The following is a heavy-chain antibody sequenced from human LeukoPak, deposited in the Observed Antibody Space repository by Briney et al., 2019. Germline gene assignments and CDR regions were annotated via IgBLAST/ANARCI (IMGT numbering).Heavy chain of an antibody. V-gene: IGHV3-33*01. Sequence: PGGSLTLSWEAPGFTLVGYGITGFRQAPGKGLEGGAVIWYDGINRYYVDSVSGRFTISRDNTKTRLCLQMNSLRAKDTAVYYCARGGHDYYDRSGYYYMSAFDFWGQGTMVTVSS. CDR1: GFTLVGYG. CDR2: IWYDGINR. D-gene: IGHD3-22*01. CDR3: ARGGHDYYDRSGYYYMSAFDF. J-gene: IGHJ3*01.